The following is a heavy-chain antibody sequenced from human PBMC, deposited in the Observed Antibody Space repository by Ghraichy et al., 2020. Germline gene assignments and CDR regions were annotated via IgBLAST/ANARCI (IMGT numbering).Heavy chain of an antibody. D-gene: IGHD3-22*01. J-gene: IGHJ6*02. CDR3: ARDSYYYDSSGDLDYYGMDV. Sequence: GGSLRLSCAASGFTFSSYNINWVRQAPGKGLEWVSSISSSSSYIYYADSVKGRFTISRDNAKNSLYLQMNSLRAEDTAVYYCARDSYYYDSSGDLDYYGMDVWGQGTTVTVSS. CDR2: ISSSSSYI. CDR1: GFTFSSYN. V-gene: IGHV3-21*01.